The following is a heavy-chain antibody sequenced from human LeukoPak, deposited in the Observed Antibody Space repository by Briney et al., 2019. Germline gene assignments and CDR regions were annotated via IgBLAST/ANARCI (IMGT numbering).Heavy chain of an antibody. CDR1: GGSITTRSYY. V-gene: IGHV4-39*07. CDR2: MHHSGST. D-gene: IGHD3-22*01. J-gene: IGHJ5*02. CDR3: ARDSGAYYDSSGYLNWFDP. Sequence: PSETLSLTCTVSGGSITTRSYYWGWSRQPPGKGLEWIGSMHHSGSTYYNPSLKSRVTTSVDTSKNQFSLKLSSVTAADTAVYYCARDSGAYYDSSGYLNWFDPWGQGTLVTVSS.